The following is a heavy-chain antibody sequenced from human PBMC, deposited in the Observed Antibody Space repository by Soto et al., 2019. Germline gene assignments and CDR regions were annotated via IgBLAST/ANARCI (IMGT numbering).Heavy chain of an antibody. Sequence: PSETLSLTCTVSGGSISSYYWSWIRQPPGKGLEWIGYIYYSGSTNYNPSLKSRVTISVDTSKNQFSLKLSSVTAADTAVYYCARDRGYSYGKNYFDYWGQGTLVTVSS. CDR3: ARDRGYSYGKNYFDY. CDR2: IYYSGST. V-gene: IGHV4-59*01. CDR1: GGSISSYY. D-gene: IGHD5-18*01. J-gene: IGHJ4*02.